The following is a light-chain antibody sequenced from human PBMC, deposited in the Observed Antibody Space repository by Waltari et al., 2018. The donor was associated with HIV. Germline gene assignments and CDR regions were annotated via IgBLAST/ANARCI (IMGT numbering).Light chain of an antibody. V-gene: IGLV2-23*01. J-gene: IGLJ1*01. CDR3: CSYASSTTSEV. Sequence: QSALTQPASVSGSPGQSITISCTGTSSDIGTYNVVSWFQHHPGKAPKLMIYEDTKRPPGVSNRFSGSKSGNTASLTISGLQGEDEADYYCCSYASSTTSEVFGTGTKVTVL. CDR2: EDT. CDR1: SSDIGTYNV.